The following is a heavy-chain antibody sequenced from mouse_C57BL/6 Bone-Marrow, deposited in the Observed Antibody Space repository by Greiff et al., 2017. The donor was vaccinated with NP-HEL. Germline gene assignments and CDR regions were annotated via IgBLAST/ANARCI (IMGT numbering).Heavy chain of an antibody. J-gene: IGHJ1*03. V-gene: IGHV1-54*01. CDR3: AREFYWYFDV. Sequence: ESGAELVRPGTSVKVSCKASGYAFTNYLIEWVKQRPGQGLEWIGVINPGSGGTNYNEKFKGKATLTADKSSSTAYMQLSSLTSEDSAVYFCAREFYWYFDVWGTGTTVTVSS. CDR2: INPGSGGT. CDR1: GYAFTNYL.